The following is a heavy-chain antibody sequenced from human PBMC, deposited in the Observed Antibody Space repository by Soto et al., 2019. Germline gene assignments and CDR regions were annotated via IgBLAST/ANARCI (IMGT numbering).Heavy chain of an antibody. V-gene: IGHV4-4*02. CDR1: GDSISNDKW. CDR3: ARSTTKYGMDV. CDR2: AHHSGRT. D-gene: IGHD1-1*01. Sequence: PSETLSLTCAVSGDSISNDKWWSWVRQPPGKGLEWIGEAHHSGRTNYNPSLKSRVTISVDKSKNHFSLKLSSVTAADTAVYYCARSTTKYGMDVWGQGTTVTVS. J-gene: IGHJ6*02.